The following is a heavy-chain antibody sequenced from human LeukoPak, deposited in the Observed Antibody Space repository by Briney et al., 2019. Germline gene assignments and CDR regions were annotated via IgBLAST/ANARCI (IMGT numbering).Heavy chain of an antibody. CDR3: ARIIAARPGANWFDP. V-gene: IGHV4-59*01. Sequence: SETLSLTCTVAGGSISSYYWSWIRQPPGKGLEWIGYIYYSGSTNHNPSLKSRVTISVNTSKNQFSLKLSSVTAADTAVYYCARIIAARPGANWFDPWGQGTLVTVSS. CDR2: IYYSGST. CDR1: GGSISSYY. J-gene: IGHJ5*02. D-gene: IGHD6-6*01.